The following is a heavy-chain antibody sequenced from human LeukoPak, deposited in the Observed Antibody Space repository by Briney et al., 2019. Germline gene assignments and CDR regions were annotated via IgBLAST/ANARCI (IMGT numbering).Heavy chain of an antibody. CDR2: INSDGSST. Sequence: PGGSLRLSCAASGFTFSSYWMHWVRQAPGKGLVWVSRINSDGSSTSYADSVKGRFTISRDNAKNTLYLQMNSLRAEDTAVYYCASILAGGWYNSVDYWGQGTLVTVSS. V-gene: IGHV3-74*01. J-gene: IGHJ4*02. CDR3: ASILAGGWYNSVDY. D-gene: IGHD6-19*01. CDR1: GFTFSSYW.